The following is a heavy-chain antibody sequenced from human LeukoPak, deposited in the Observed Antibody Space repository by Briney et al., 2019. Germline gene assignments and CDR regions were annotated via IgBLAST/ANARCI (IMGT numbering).Heavy chain of an antibody. V-gene: IGHV3-74*01. D-gene: IGHD3-16*01. J-gene: IGHJ4*02. CDR2: INGDGSNS. CDR1: GFTFTTYW. Sequence: AGGSLRLSCVASGFTFTTYWMHWVRHAPGKGLVWVSRINGDGSNSNYADSVKGRFTISRHNARNTLYLQMNGLRAEDTALYYCARTSPTSHFDFWGQGTLVTVSS. CDR3: ARTSPTSHFDF.